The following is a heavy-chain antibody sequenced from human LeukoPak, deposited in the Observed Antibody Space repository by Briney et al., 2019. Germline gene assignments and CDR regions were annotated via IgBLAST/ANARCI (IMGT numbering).Heavy chain of an antibody. CDR3: ARGRGGLLWFGEFNS. CDR1: GFTFSSYW. J-gene: IGHJ4*02. V-gene: IGHV3-7*01. D-gene: IGHD3-10*01. CDR2: IKQDGSEK. Sequence: GGSLRLSCAASGFTFSSYWMNWVRQAPGKRLEWVANIKQDGSEKYDVDSVKGRFTISRDNANNSLYLQMNSLRAEDTAVYYCARGRGGLLWFGEFNSWGQGTLVTVSS.